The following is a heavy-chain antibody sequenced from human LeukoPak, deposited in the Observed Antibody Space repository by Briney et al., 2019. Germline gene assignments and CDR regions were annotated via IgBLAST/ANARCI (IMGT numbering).Heavy chain of an antibody. J-gene: IGHJ4*02. Sequence: SETLSLTCSVSGGSISSYYWIWIRQPAGKGLEWIGRIYTSGSTNYNPSLKSRVTISVDKSKNQFSLKLSSVTAADTAVYYCAREGIVGASAFAYWGQGTLVTVSS. CDR1: GGSISSYY. D-gene: IGHD1-26*01. CDR3: AREGIVGASAFAY. CDR2: IYTSGST. V-gene: IGHV4-4*07.